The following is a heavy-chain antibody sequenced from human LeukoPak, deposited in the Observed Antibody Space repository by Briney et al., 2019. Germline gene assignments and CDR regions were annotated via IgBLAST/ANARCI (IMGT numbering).Heavy chain of an antibody. Sequence: GASLRLSCAASGLTFSRYAMSWVRQAPGKGLEWVSVISGSGGSTYYADFVKGRFTISRDNSKNTLFLQMNSLRAEDTAVYYCAKGSGSYDYWGQGTLVTVSS. CDR3: AKGSGSYDY. CDR2: ISGSGGST. J-gene: IGHJ4*02. D-gene: IGHD1-26*01. CDR1: GLTFSRYA. V-gene: IGHV3-23*01.